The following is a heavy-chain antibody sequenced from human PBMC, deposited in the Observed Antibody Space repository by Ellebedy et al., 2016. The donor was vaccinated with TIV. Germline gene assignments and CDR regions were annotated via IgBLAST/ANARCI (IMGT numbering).Heavy chain of an antibody. CDR1: GFTFSYDG. CDR3: AKGGQTPPQWLGDH. J-gene: IGHJ4*02. V-gene: IGHV3-23*01. D-gene: IGHD6-19*01. CDR2: ISNSGGST. Sequence: GGSLRLXXSASGFTFSYDGMNWVRQAPGKGLEWIATISNSGGSTYYAGSVKGRFTISRDNSKNTMFLQMDSLRVEDTALYYCAKGGQTPPQWLGDHWGQGILVTVS.